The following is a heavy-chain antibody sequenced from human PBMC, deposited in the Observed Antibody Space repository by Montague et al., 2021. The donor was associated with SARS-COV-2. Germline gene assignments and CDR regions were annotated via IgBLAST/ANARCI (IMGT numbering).Heavy chain of an antibody. CDR1: GGSISSYY. CDR3: AGDRGRFWHFDL. Sequence: SETLSLTCTVSGGSISSYYWNWIRQSPGKGLEWIGYIYYSGGTKYNPSLKSRVTMLVDTSKRQMSLRLNSVTAADTAVYYCAGDRGRFWHFDLWGRGTLVTVSS. J-gene: IGHJ2*01. CDR2: IYYSGGT. D-gene: IGHD5-12*01. V-gene: IGHV4-59*01.